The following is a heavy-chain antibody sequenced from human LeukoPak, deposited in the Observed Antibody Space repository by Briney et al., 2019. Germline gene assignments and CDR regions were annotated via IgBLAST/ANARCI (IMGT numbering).Heavy chain of an antibody. CDR1: GYTFTGYY. J-gene: IGHJ4*02. Sequence: GASVKVSCKASGYTFTGYYMHWVRLAPGQGLEWMGRINPNSGGTNYAQKFQGRVTMTRDTSISTAYMELSRLRSDDTAVYYCARDYYDSSGFLWYWGQGTLVTVSS. CDR2: INPNSGGT. V-gene: IGHV1-2*06. CDR3: ARDYYDSSGFLWY. D-gene: IGHD3-22*01.